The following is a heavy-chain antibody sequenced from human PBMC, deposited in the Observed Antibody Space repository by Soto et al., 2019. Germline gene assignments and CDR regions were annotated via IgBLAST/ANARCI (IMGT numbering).Heavy chain of an antibody. CDR2: ITWNGGNT. CDR3: ARETLSYGSALDV. D-gene: IGHD3-16*01. Sequence: VGSLRLSCAASGSRFDDYNMHWVRQAPGKGLEWVSLITWNGGNTYYADSVKGRFTISRDGTTKSVSLQMTSLKREDTGLYYCARETLSYGSALDVWGQGTTVTVSS. J-gene: IGHJ6*02. V-gene: IGHV3-43*01. CDR1: GSRFDDYN.